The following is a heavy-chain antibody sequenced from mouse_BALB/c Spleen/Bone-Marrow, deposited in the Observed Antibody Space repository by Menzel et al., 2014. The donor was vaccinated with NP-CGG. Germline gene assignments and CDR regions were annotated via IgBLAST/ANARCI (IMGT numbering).Heavy chain of an antibody. Sequence: QVQLQQSGDDLVKPGASVKLSCKASGYTFTSYWINWVKQRPGQGLEWIGNIYPSDNYTNYNQKFKDKAALTVDISSTTAYMQLSSPTSEDSAVYYCTRTYEYFDYWGQGTTLTVSS. CDR2: IYPSDNYT. J-gene: IGHJ2*01. V-gene: IGHV1-69*02. CDR1: GYTFTSYW. CDR3: TRTYEYFDY. D-gene: IGHD2-3*01.